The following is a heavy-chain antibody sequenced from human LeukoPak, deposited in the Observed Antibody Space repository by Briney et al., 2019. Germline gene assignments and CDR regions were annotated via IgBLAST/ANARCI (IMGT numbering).Heavy chain of an antibody. D-gene: IGHD2-15*01. CDR2: TYYGGGT. Sequence: SQTLSLTCTVSGDSITSGGYYWSWIRQHPGKGLEWIAYTYYGGGTYYNPSLKSRVTISVDRSKNQFSLNLRSVTAADTAVYYCARVVGYCSGGSCYSIDAFDIWGQGTMVTVSS. CDR1: GDSITSGGYY. CDR3: ARVVGYCSGGSCYSIDAFDI. V-gene: IGHV4-31*03. J-gene: IGHJ3*02.